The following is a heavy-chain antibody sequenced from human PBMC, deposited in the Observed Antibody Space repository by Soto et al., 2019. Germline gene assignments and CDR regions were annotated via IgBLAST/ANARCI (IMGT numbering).Heavy chain of an antibody. Sequence: QVQLQESGPGLVKPSQTLSLTCTVSGGSISSYYWSWIRQPPGKGLEWIGYIYYSGSTNYNPALKSRVTISVDTSKNQFSLKLSSVTAADTAVYYCAGSTVGYFDYWGQGTLVTVSS. D-gene: IGHD1-26*01. J-gene: IGHJ4*02. CDR1: GGSISSYY. V-gene: IGHV4-59*01. CDR3: AGSTVGYFDY. CDR2: IYYSGST.